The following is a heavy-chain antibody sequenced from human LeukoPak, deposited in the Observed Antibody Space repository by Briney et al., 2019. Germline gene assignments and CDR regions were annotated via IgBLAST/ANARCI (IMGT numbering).Heavy chain of an antibody. CDR1: GGSISSGSYY. V-gene: IGHV4-39*07. CDR3: AIHMIIFGGVILQHRQYYFDY. Sequence: KPSETLSLTCTVSGGSISSGSYYWGWIRQPPGKGLEWIGSIYHSGSTYYNPSLKSRVTISLDTSKNQFSLKLSSVTAADTAVYYCAIHMIIFGGVILQHRQYYFDYWGQGTLVTVSS. CDR2: IYHSGST. D-gene: IGHD3-16*02. J-gene: IGHJ4*02.